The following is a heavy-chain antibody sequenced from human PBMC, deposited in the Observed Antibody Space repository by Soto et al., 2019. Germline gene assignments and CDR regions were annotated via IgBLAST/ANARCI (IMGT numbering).Heavy chain of an antibody. D-gene: IGHD3-16*01. CDR3: AEGGPGGGRHFYYAMDV. J-gene: IGHJ6*02. Sequence: PGGYLRLPCAASGFVFSDYGMHWVRQAPGKGLGRVALITNDGTNEYYRVSVKGRFSISRGRSRNTVGLLMNSLRPDETGVYYCAEGGPGGGRHFYYAMDVWGQGTTVTVSS. CDR2: ITNDGTNE. V-gene: IGHV3-30*02. CDR1: GFVFSDYG.